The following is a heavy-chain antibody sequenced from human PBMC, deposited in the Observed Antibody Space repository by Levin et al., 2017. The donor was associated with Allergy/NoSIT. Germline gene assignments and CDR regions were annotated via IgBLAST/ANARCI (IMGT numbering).Heavy chain of an antibody. V-gene: IGHV3-23*01. CDR2: ISGSGGST. J-gene: IGHJ3*02. Sequence: GGSLRLSCAASGFTFSSYAMSWVRQAPGKGLEWVSAISGSGGSTYYADSVKGRFTISRDNSKNTLYLQMNSLRAEDTAVYYCAKDIVVVPAALWDIVLVVYAVAFDIWGQGTMVTVSS. D-gene: IGHD2-8*02. CDR3: AKDIVVVPAALWDIVLVVYAVAFDI. CDR1: GFTFSSYA.